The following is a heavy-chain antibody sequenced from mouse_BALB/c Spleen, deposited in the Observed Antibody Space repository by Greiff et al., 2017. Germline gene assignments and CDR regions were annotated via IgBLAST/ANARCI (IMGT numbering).Heavy chain of an antibody. CDR2: INPSNGRT. V-gene: IGHV1S81*02. CDR1: GYTFTSYW. D-gene: IGHD2-2*01. Sequence: QVQLQQPGAELVKPGASVKLSCKASGYTFTSYWMHWVKQRPGQGLEWIGEINPSNGRTNYNEKFKCKATLTVDKSSSTAYMQLSSLTSEDSAVYYCARTDGYDRAWFAYWGQGTLVTVSA. J-gene: IGHJ3*01. CDR3: ARTDGYDRAWFAY.